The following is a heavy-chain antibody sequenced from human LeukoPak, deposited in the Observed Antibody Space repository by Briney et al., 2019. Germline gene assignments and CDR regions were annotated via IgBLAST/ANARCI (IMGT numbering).Heavy chain of an antibody. J-gene: IGHJ4*02. CDR3: ARNTPTYYYDSSGYYYPFDY. CDR2: IYYSGST. CDR1: GGSISSSSYY. D-gene: IGHD3-22*01. V-gene: IGHV4-39*01. Sequence: SETLSLTCTVSGGSISSSSYYWGWIRQPPGKGLEWIGSIYYSGSTYYKPSLKSRVTISVDTSKNQFSLKLSSVTAADTAVYYCARNTPTYYYDSSGYYYPFDYWGQGTLVTVSS.